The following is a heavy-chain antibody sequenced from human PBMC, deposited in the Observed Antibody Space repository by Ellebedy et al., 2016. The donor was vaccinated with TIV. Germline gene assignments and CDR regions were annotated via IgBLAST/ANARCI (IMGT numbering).Heavy chain of an antibody. D-gene: IGHD3-10*01. J-gene: IGHJ4*02. CDR1: GFTFSTFW. CDR2: TKKDGSEN. Sequence: PGGSLRLSCAASGFTFSTFWISWLRQAPGKGLEWVATTKKDGSENYYVDSVKGRFTISRDNARNSLYLQMSSLRVEDTAVYYCARDGGSGSYWEGFDYWGQGTQVTVSS. V-gene: IGHV3-7*01. CDR3: ARDGGSGSYWEGFDY.